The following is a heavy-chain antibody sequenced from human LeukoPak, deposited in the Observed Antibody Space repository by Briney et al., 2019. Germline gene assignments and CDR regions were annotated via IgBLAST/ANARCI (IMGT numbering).Heavy chain of an antibody. V-gene: IGHV1-2*02. CDR1: GYTFTGYY. J-gene: IGHJ5*02. CDR3: ARDGKLYDFWSGYYTGNYWFDP. CDR2: INPNNGGT. Sequence: ASVKVSCKASGYTFTGYYMYWVRQAPGQGLEWMGWINPNNGGTDYAQKFQGGVTLTRDTSISTASMELRSLRSDDTAVYYCARDGKLYDFWSGYYTGNYWFDPWGQGTLVTVSS. D-gene: IGHD3-3*01.